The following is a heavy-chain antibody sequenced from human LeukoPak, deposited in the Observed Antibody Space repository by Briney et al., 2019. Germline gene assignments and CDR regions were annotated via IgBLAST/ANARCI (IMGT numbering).Heavy chain of an antibody. CDR2: INWNGGST. CDR3: AKGASYGYHNPFDY. D-gene: IGHD5-18*01. Sequence: PGGSLRLSCAASGFTFDDYGMSWVRQVPGKGLEWVSGINWNGGSTGYADSVKGRFTISRDNAKNSLYLQMNSLRAEDTALYYCAKGASYGYHNPFDYWGQGTLVTVSS. V-gene: IGHV3-20*04. J-gene: IGHJ4*02. CDR1: GFTFDDYG.